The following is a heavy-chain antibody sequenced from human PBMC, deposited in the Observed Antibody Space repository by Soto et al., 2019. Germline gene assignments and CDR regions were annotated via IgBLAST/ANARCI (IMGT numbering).Heavy chain of an antibody. V-gene: IGHV3-21*01. CDR1: GFTFSSYS. D-gene: IGHD2-15*01. CDR2: ISSSSSYI. Sequence: GGSLRLSCAASGFTFSSYSMNWVRQAPGKGLEWVSSISSSSSYIYYADSVKGRFTISRDNAKNSLYLQMNSLRAEDTAVYYCASLHGGYCSGGSCYKTGAYYGMDVWGQGTTVTVSS. J-gene: IGHJ6*02. CDR3: ASLHGGYCSGGSCYKTGAYYGMDV.